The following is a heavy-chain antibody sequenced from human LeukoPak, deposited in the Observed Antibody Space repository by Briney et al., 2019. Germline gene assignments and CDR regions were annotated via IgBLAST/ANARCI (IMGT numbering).Heavy chain of an antibody. D-gene: IGHD4-23*01. V-gene: IGHV1-69*05. CDR2: IIPIFGTA. Sequence: SVKVSCKASGYTFTSYDINWVRQATGQGLEWMGGIIPIFGTANYAQKFQGRVTITTDESTSTAYMELSSLRSEDTAVYYCARGGNSGDWGQGTLVTVSS. CDR1: GYTFTSYD. J-gene: IGHJ4*02. CDR3: ARGGNSGD.